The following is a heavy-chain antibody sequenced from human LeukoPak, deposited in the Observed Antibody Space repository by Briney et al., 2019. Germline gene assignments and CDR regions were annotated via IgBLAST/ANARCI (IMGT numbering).Heavy chain of an antibody. CDR3: ARVPYSSGWYTYFDF. D-gene: IGHD6-19*01. CDR1: GYTFSSYV. CDR2: MNTNTGNP. V-gene: IGHV7-4-1*02. J-gene: IGHJ4*02. Sequence: ASVKVSCKASGYTFSSYVINWVRQAPGQGLEWMGWMNTNTGNPTYAQGFTGRFVFSLDTSVSTAYLQISSLKAEDTAIYYCARVPYSSGWYTYFDFWGQGTLATV.